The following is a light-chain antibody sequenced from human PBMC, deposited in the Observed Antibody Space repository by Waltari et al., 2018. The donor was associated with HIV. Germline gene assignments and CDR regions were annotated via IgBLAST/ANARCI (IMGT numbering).Light chain of an antibody. J-gene: IGKJ1*01. CDR1: QNVITN. CDR3: QQYNNWPRT. CDR2: VAS. V-gene: IGKV3-15*01. Sequence: EIVMTQSPATLSVSLGERVTLSCVASQNVITNLAWYQQKPGQAPRLLIYVASTRATHIPSRFSGGGSGTEFTLTIGSLQSEDSASYYCQQYNNWPRTFGQGTKVEVK.